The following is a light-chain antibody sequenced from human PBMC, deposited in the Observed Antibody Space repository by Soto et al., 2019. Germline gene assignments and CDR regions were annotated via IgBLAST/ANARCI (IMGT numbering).Light chain of an antibody. CDR1: QSVRDS. V-gene: IGKV3-15*01. CDR2: GAS. Sequence: EIVMTQSPATLSVSPGERATLSCRASQSVRDSLAWYQQKPGQAPRLLIYGASTRATTIPARFSGSGSGTEFTLSISSLQSGDFAIYYCQQYNTWSLTFGPGTKVDIK. CDR3: QQYNTWSLT. J-gene: IGKJ3*01.